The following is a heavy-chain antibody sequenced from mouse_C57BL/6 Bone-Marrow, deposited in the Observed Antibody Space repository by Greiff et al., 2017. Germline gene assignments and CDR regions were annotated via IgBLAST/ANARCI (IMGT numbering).Heavy chain of an antibody. Sequence: EVQLQQSGPELVKPGASVKISCKASGYTFTDYYMNWVKQSHGKSLEWIGDINPNNGGTSYNQKFKGKATLTVDKSSSTAYMELRSLTSEDSAVYYCARAVVANYYAMDYWCQGTSVTVSS. J-gene: IGHJ4*01. CDR2: INPNNGGT. CDR1: GYTFTDYY. V-gene: IGHV1-26*01. CDR3: ARAVVANYYAMDY. D-gene: IGHD1-1*01.